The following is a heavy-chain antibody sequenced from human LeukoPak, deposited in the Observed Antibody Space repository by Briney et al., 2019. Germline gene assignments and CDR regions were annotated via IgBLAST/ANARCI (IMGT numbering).Heavy chain of an antibody. CDR1: GGSFSGYY. CDR3: ARGIRFPNMDV. D-gene: IGHD3-3*01. Sequence: PSETLSLTCAVYGGSFSGYYWGWIRQPPGKGLEWIGEINHSGSTNYNPSLKSRVTISVDTSKNQFSLKLSSVTAADTAVYYCARGIRFPNMDVWGKGTTVTVSS. J-gene: IGHJ6*03. CDR2: INHSGST. V-gene: IGHV4-34*01.